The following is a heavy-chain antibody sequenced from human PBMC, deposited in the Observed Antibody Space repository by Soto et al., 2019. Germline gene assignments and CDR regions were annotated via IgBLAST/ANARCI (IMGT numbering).Heavy chain of an antibody. CDR3: ARYCSGGSCYESTYYFDY. J-gene: IGHJ4*02. V-gene: IGHV3-21*01. Sequence: VQLVESGGGLVKPGGSLRLSCAASGFTFSSYSMNWVRQAPGKGLEWVSSISSSSSYIYYADSVKGRFTISRDNAKNSLYLQMNSLRAEDTAVYYCARYCSGGSCYESTYYFDYWGQGTLVTVSS. CDR1: GFTFSSYS. CDR2: ISSSSSYI. D-gene: IGHD2-15*01.